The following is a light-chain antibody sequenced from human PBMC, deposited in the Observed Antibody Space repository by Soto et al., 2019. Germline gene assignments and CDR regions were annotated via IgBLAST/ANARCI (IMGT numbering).Light chain of an antibody. J-gene: IGLJ1*01. CDR2: QVS. V-gene: IGLV2-14*01. Sequence: QSVLTQPACVSGAPGQSITICCTGTSSDIGGFYYVSWDQHHPGKDPKLMIYQVSTRPSGVSNRFSGSKSGNTASLTISGLQAEDAADYFCSSYSSSSTFSVFGAGTKVNVL. CDR1: SSDIGGFYY. CDR3: SSYSSSSTFSV.